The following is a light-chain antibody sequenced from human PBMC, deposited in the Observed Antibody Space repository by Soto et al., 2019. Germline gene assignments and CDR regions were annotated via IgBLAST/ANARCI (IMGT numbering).Light chain of an antibody. J-gene: IGKJ1*01. Sequence: EILFTQSPGTLSLSPGERATLSCRASQGVSSNYLAWYQQKSGEAPRLLLYGTSSRATGIPERLSGSGSGTDFTLTISRLEPEDFAVYYCQHYGSSRTFGQGTKVDI. CDR3: QHYGSSRT. CDR1: QGVSSNY. CDR2: GTS. V-gene: IGKV3-20*01.